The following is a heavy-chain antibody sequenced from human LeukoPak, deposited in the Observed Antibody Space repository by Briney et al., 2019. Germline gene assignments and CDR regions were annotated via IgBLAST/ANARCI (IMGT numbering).Heavy chain of an antibody. CDR1: GSTFSTYA. CDR2: ISGSGGST. CDR3: AKRGSGITVAADY. D-gene: IGHD6-19*01. J-gene: IGHJ4*02. V-gene: IGHV3-23*01. Sequence: QSGGSLRLSCAASGSTFSTYAMSWVRQAPGKGLEWVSGISGSGGSTYYADSVKGRFTISRDNSKNTLYLQMHSLRAEDTAVYYCAKRGSGITVAADYWGQGTLVTVSS.